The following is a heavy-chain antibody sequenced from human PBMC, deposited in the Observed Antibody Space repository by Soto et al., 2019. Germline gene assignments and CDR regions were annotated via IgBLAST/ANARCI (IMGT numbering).Heavy chain of an antibody. CDR3: VKGNQLLRYYFEF. J-gene: IGHJ4*02. Sequence: GGSLRLSCSFSGFTFINYAMHWVRQAPGEGLEYVSGITSDGDSTYHADSVKGRFTISRDNSKNTLYLQMSSLRVEDTAIYYCVKGNQLLRYYFEFWGQGTLVTVSS. CDR2: ITSDGDST. D-gene: IGHD2-15*01. CDR1: GFTFINYA. V-gene: IGHV3-64D*06.